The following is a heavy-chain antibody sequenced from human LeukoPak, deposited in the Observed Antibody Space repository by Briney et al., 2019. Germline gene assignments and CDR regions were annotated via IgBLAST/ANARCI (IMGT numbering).Heavy chain of an antibody. Sequence: SGPTLVNPTQTLTLTCTFTGFSLSTSRMRVSWIRQPPGKALEWLARIDWDDDEFYSTSLKTRLTISKDTAKNQVVLTMTNMDPVDTATYYCARKASSGYYLDYWGQGVLVTVSS. J-gene: IGHJ4*02. D-gene: IGHD3-22*01. CDR2: IDWDDDE. V-gene: IGHV2-70*04. CDR3: ARKASSGYYLDY. CDR1: GFSLSTSRMR.